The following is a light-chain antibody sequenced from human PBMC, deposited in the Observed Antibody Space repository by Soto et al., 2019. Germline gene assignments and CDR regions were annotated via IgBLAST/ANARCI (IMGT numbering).Light chain of an antibody. CDR2: RAS. CDR1: QHVSSN. V-gene: IGKV3-15*01. CDR3: QQYHTWPYT. J-gene: IGKJ2*01. Sequence: EIVMTQSPATLSVSPGGSATLSCRASQHVSSNFAWYRQKPGQAPTLLIYRASTRATGIPARFSGSGSGTEFTLTISSMQSEDFEVYYCQQYHTWPYTFGQGTKLEIK.